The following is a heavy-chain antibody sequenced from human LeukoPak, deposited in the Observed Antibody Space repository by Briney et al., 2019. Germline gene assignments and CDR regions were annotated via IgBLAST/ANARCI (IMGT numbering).Heavy chain of an antibody. V-gene: IGHV3-53*01. D-gene: IGHD4-17*01. Sequence: GGSLRLSCAASGFTVSSNYMSWVRQAPGKGLEWVSVIYSGGSTYYADSVKGRFTISRDNSKNTLYLQMNSPRAEDTAVYHCARDTVTTFRFRDYQHYGMDVWGQGTTVTVSS. J-gene: IGHJ6*02. CDR1: GFTVSSNY. CDR3: ARDTVTTFRFRDYQHYGMDV. CDR2: IYSGGST.